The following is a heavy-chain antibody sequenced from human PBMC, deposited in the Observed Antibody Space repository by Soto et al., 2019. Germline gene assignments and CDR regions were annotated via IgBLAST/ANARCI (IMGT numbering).Heavy chain of an antibody. D-gene: IGHD3-10*01. Sequence: PSETLSLTCAVYVGSSSSYYWTWIRQPPGKGLEWIGEINHSGSTNYNPSLKSRVTISADTSKNQFSLKLRSVTAADTAVYYCASRREFYYYYGMDVWGQWPTVTV. J-gene: IGHJ6*02. CDR2: INHSGST. CDR1: VGSSSSYY. V-gene: IGHV4-34*01. CDR3: ASRREFYYYYGMDV.